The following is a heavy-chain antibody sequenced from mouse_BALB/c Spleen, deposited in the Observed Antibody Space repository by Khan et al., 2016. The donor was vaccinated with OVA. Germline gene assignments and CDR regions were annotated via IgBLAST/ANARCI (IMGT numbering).Heavy chain of an antibody. V-gene: IGHV1S136*01. CDR2: INPYNGGT. D-gene: IGHD4-1*01. Sequence: EVQLQESGPELVKPGASVKMSCKASGYTFTNYVLHWVKQKPGQGLEWIGYINPYNGGTKYNEKFKVKATLASDKSSITAYMELSSLTSEDSADYYGAKGNWQSYYFDYWGQGTTLTLSS. CDR1: GYTFTNYV. CDR3: AKGNWQSYYFDY. J-gene: IGHJ2*01.